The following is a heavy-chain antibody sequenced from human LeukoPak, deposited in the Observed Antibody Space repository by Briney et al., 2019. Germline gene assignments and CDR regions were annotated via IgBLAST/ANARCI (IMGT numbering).Heavy chain of an antibody. CDR1: GFTFSSYG. V-gene: IGHV3-30*18. Sequence: GGSLRLSCAASGFTFSSYGMHWVRQAPGKGLEWVAVISYDGSNKYYADSVKGRFTISRDNSKNTLYLQMNSLRAEDTAVYYCAKDLVDPTSGTLRGASNYFDYWGQGTLVTVSS. D-gene: IGHD3-10*01. CDR2: ISYDGSNK. J-gene: IGHJ4*02. CDR3: AKDLVDPTSGTLRGASNYFDY.